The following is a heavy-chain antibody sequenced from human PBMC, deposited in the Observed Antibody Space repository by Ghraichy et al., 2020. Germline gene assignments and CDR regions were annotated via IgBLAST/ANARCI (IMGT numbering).Heavy chain of an antibody. V-gene: IGHV1-2*06. J-gene: IGHJ4*02. CDR2: INPNSGGT. Sequence: ASVKVSCKTSGYTFTDYYMHWVRQAPGQGLEWLGRINPNSGGTNYAQNFQGRVTMTRDTSITTAYMELSSLTSDDTALYYCARGGTYYPLGVDYWCQGTLVTVSS. D-gene: IGHD1-26*01. CDR1: GYTFTDYY. CDR3: ARGGTYYPLGVDY.